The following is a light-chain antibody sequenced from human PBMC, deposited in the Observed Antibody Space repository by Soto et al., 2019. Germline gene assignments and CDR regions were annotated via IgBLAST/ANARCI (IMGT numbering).Light chain of an antibody. Sequence: EIVLTQSPATLSLSPGDRATLSCRASQSVSSYLAWYQQKPGQAPRLLIYDASNRATGIPARFSGSGSGTDFTLTITTLGPEDFAVYYCQRRSNWPSTFGGGSKVEIK. V-gene: IGKV3-11*01. CDR3: QRRSNWPST. CDR2: DAS. J-gene: IGKJ4*01. CDR1: QSVSSY.